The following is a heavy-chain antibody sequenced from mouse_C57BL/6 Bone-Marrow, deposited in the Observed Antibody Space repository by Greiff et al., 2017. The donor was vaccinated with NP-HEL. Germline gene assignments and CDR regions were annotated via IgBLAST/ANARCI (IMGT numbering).Heavy chain of an antibody. CDR3: ARSTTVVATDFDY. V-gene: IGHV1-64*01. D-gene: IGHD1-1*01. J-gene: IGHJ2*01. Sequence: QVQLQQPGAELVKPGASVKLSCKASGYTFTSYWMHWVKQRPGQGLEWIGMIHPTSGSTNYNEKFKSKATLTVDKSSSTAYMQLSSLTSEDSAVYYCARSTTVVATDFDYWGQGTTLTVSS. CDR1: GYTFTSYW. CDR2: IHPTSGST.